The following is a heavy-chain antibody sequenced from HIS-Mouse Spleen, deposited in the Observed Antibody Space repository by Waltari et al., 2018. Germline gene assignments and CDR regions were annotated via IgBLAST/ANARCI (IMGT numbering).Heavy chain of an antibody. V-gene: IGHV4-38-2*02. J-gene: IGHJ5*02. CDR1: GYSISSGYY. CDR2: IYHSGGT. CDR3: ARVKT. Sequence: QVQLQESGPGLVKPSETLSLTCTVSGYSISSGYYWGWIRQPPGKGLEWIGSIYHSGGTYSNPSLKSRVTISVDTSKNQFSLKLSSVTAADTAVYYCARVKTWGQGTLVTVSS.